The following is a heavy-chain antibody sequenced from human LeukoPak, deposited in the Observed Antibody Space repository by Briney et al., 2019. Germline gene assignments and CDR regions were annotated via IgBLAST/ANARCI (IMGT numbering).Heavy chain of an antibody. V-gene: IGHV3-9*01. CDR2: ISWNSGSI. D-gene: IGHD3-22*01. Sequence: GRSLRLSCAASGFTFDDYAMHWVRQAPGKGLEWVSGISWNSGSIGYADSVKGRFTISRDNAKNSLYLQMNSLRAEDTALYYCAKATDSSGYTLVGYGGEGPLVTVSS. CDR1: GFTFDDYA. CDR3: AKATDSSGYTLVGY. J-gene: IGHJ4*02.